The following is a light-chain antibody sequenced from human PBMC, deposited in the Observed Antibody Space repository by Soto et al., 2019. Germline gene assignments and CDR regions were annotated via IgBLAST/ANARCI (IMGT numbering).Light chain of an antibody. CDR3: QEYNSDSGLT. CDR2: TAS. V-gene: IGKV1-5*03. CDR1: QSISSW. Sequence: DIQMTQSPSTLSASVGDRVTITCRASQSISSWLAWYQQKPGKAPKLLIYTASNLKSWVPSRFSGSGSGTEFTLTISSLQPDDFATYYCQEYNSDSGLTFGGGTKVEIK. J-gene: IGKJ4*01.